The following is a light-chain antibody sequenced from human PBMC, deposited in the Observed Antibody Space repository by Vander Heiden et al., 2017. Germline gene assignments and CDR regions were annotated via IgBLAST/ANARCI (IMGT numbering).Light chain of an antibody. J-gene: IGLJ3*02. Sequence: SYVLTQPPPVPAAPGQTARITCGGKNIGTYSVHWYQQRPGQAPVVVVHADSDRPSGIPERFSGSNSGNTATLTISRVEAGDEAQYYCQVWDITIDHPVFGGGTKLTVL. CDR2: ADS. CDR1: NIGTYS. CDR3: QVWDITIDHPV. V-gene: IGLV3-21*02.